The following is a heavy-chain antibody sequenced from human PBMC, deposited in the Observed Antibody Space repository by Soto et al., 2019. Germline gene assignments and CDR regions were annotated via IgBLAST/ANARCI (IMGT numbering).Heavy chain of an antibody. J-gene: IGHJ5*02. CDR2: IYYSGST. Sequence: QVQLQESGPGLVKPSQTLSLTCTVSGGSISSGGYYWSWIRQHPGTGLEWIGYIYYSGSTYYNPSLKSRVTISVDTSKNQFSLRLSSVTAADTAVYYCARDPIGYCSGGSCYPPGWFDPWGQGTLVTVSS. V-gene: IGHV4-31*03. D-gene: IGHD2-15*01. CDR1: GGSISSGGYY. CDR3: ARDPIGYCSGGSCYPPGWFDP.